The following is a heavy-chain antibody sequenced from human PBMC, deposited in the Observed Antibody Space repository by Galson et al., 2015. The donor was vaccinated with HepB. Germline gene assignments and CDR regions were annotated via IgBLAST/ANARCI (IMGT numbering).Heavy chain of an antibody. Sequence: SVKVSCKASGYTFTTYGISWVRQAPGQGLEWMGWITAYNGNTNYAQNLQGRVTMTTDTSTSTAYMELRSLRSDDTAVYYCARGASIPKQWLAKYYFDYWGQGTLVTVSS. D-gene: IGHD6-19*01. V-gene: IGHV1-18*01. CDR1: GYTFTTYG. CDR2: ITAYNGNT. J-gene: IGHJ4*02. CDR3: ARGASIPKQWLAKYYFDY.